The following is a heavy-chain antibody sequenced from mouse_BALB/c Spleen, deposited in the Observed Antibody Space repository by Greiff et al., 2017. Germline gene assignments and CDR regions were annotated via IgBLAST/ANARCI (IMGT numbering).Heavy chain of an antibody. Sequence: EVKLQESGPGLVKPSQSLSLTCTVTGYSITSDYAWNWIRQFPGNKLEWMGYISYSGSTSYNPSLKSRISITRDTSKNQFFLQLNSVTTEDTATYYCARERYGNGAMDYWGQGTSVTVSS. V-gene: IGHV3-2*02. CDR1: GYSITSDYA. J-gene: IGHJ4*01. D-gene: IGHD2-1*01. CDR3: ARERYGNGAMDY. CDR2: ISYSGST.